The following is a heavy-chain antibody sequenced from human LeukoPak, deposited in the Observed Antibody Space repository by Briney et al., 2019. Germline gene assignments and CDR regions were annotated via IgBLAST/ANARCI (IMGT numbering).Heavy chain of an antibody. J-gene: IGHJ5*02. CDR1: GGSISSGAHF. Sequence: SETLSLTCTVSGGSISSGAHFWGWIRQSPGKGLEWIGSIFHSGGTYYNPSLKSRVIISVDTSKNQFSLKLRSVTAADTAVYYCSRHQQWLEQGDWFDPWGQGTLVTFSS. V-gene: IGHV4-39*01. D-gene: IGHD6-19*01. CDR3: SRHQQWLEQGDWFDP. CDR2: IFHSGGT.